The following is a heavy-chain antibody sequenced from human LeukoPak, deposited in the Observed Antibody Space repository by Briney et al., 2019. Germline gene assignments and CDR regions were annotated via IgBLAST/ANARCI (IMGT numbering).Heavy chain of an antibody. CDR3: ARVVYGSSWVDY. Sequence: GGSLRLSCAASGFTFGSYGMHWVRQAPGKGLEWVAVIWYDGSNKYYADSVKGRFTISRDNSKNTLYLQMDSLRAEDTAVYYCARVVYGSSWVDYWGQGTLVTVSS. CDR2: IWYDGSNK. J-gene: IGHJ4*02. CDR1: GFTFGSYG. V-gene: IGHV3-33*01. D-gene: IGHD6-13*01.